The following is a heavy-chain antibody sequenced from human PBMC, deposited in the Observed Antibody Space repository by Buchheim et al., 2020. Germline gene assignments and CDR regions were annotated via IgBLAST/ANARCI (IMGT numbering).Heavy chain of an antibody. Sequence: QVQLVESGGGVVQPGRSLRLSCVASGFTLSSYAMHWVREDRRKWLEWVAVISYDGSNKDYADSVKGRFAISRDNSKNTLYLQMNSRRAEDTAVYYCARDMSTYDRASTLPLTAFDYWGQGTL. CDR2: ISYDGSNK. V-gene: IGHV3-30*09. D-gene: IGHD3-22*01. CDR1: GFTLSSYA. CDR3: ARDMSTYDRASTLPLTAFDY. J-gene: IGHJ4*02.